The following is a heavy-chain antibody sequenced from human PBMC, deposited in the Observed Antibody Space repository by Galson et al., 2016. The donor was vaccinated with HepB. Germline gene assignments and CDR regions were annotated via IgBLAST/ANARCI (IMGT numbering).Heavy chain of an antibody. D-gene: IGHD2-21*02. V-gene: IGHV3-33*03. Sequence: SLRLSCAASGFSFSTYGMHWVRQAPGKGLEWVAVIWYDGSNKYAADSMKGRFTISRDNSKNTLYLQMHSLRAEDTAVYYCARGGGDYGYYFDYWGQGSLVTVSS. CDR2: IWYDGSNK. CDR1: GFSFSTYG. J-gene: IGHJ4*02. CDR3: ARGGGDYGYYFDY.